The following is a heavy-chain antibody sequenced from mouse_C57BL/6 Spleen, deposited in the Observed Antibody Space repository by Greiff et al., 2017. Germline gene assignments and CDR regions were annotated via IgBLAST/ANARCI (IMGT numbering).Heavy chain of an antibody. CDR1: GFTFSDYY. Sequence: EVQLVESGGGLVQPGGSLKLSCAASGFTFSDYYMYWVRQTPEKRLEWVAYISNGGGSTYYPDTVKGRFTISRDNAKNTLYLQMSRLKSEDTAMYYCARQENLFYYAMDYWGQGTSVTVSS. V-gene: IGHV5-12*01. CDR3: ARQENLFYYAMDY. J-gene: IGHJ4*01. CDR2: ISNGGGST.